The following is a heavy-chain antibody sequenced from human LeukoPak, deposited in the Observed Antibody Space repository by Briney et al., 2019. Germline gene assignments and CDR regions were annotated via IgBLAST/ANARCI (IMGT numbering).Heavy chain of an antibody. V-gene: IGHV5-51*01. D-gene: IGHD6-25*01. CDR3: ARRALGGYFDT. J-gene: IGHJ5*02. Sequence: GESLKISCKGSGYNFPTYWIGWVRQMPGKGREWMGIIYPYDSDIRYNPSFQGQVTISADKSISTAYLQCSSLTRSDTAVYYCARRALGGYFDTWGQGTLVTVSS. CDR1: GYNFPTYW. CDR2: IYPYDSDI.